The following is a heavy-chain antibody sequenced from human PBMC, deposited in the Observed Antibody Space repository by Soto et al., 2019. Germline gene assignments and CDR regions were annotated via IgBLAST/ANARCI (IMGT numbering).Heavy chain of an antibody. Sequence: ASVKVSCKASGGTFSSYAISWVRQAPGQGLEWMGGIIPIFGTTNYAQKFQGRVTVTADASTSTAYMELSSLRSEGTAVYYCARARMGNYYYFGMDVWGQGTTVTVS. CDR3: ARARMGNYYYFGMDV. J-gene: IGHJ6*02. V-gene: IGHV1-69*13. D-gene: IGHD6-13*01. CDR2: IIPIFGTT. CDR1: GGTFSSYA.